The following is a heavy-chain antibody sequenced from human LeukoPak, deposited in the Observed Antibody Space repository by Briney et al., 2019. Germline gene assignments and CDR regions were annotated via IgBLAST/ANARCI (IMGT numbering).Heavy chain of an antibody. CDR1: GGSISSYY. CDR2: IYTSGST. CDR3: ARGDYGGNSKGAFDI. J-gene: IGHJ3*02. Sequence: SETLSLTFTVSGGSISSYYWSWIRQPAGKGLEWIGRIYTSGSTNYNPSLKSRVTMSVDTSKNQFSLKLSSVTAADTAVYYCARGDYGGNSKGAFDIWGQGTMVTVSS. V-gene: IGHV4-4*07. D-gene: IGHD4-23*01.